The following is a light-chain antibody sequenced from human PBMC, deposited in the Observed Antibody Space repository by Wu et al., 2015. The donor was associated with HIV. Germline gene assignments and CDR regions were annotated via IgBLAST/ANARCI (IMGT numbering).Light chain of an antibody. CDR3: QQYGTSTRT. CDR2: DAS. V-gene: IGKV3-20*01. J-gene: IGKJ1*01. Sequence: DTVLTQSPATLFLSPGERATLSCRASQNVDNYLAWYQQKPGQAPRLLIYDASNRATGIPARFTGSGSGTDFTLTISRLEPEDFALYYCQQYGTSTRTFGQGTK. CDR1: QNVDNY.